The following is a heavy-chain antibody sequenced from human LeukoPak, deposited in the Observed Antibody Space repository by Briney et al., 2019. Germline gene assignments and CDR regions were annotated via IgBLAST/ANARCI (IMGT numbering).Heavy chain of an antibody. CDR3: AKDGRRYSCSRGTYYFDY. D-gene: IGHD6-13*01. CDR1: GFTFDDYA. J-gene: IGHJ4*02. CDR2: ISWNSGSI. V-gene: IGHV3-9*03. Sequence: GRSLRLSCAASGFTFDDYAMHWVRQAPGKGLEWVSGISWNSGSIGYADSVKGRFTISRDNAKNSLYLQMNSLRAEDMALYYCAKDGRRYSCSRGTYYFDYWGQGTMVTVSS.